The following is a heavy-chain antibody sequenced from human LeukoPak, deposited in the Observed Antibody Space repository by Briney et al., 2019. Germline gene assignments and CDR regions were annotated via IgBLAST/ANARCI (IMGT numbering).Heavy chain of an antibody. J-gene: IGHJ6*01. Sequence: GGSLRLSCAVSGFPFSNSWMYWVRQAPGKGLEGVANIKKDGSGISYVDSVKGRFIISRDNARNSLYLQMNSLRVEDTAVYFCGGGSSMEGWGKGTAVTVSS. CDR2: IKKDGSGI. V-gene: IGHV3-7*03. CDR1: GFPFSNSW. D-gene: IGHD3-16*01. CDR3: GGGSSMEG.